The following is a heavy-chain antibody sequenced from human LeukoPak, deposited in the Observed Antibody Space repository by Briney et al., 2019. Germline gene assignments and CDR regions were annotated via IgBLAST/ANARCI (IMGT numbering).Heavy chain of an antibody. J-gene: IGHJ4*02. CDR3: ARDWGYCSSTSCSRPIDY. D-gene: IGHD2-2*01. V-gene: IGHV3-21*01. Sequence: EGSLRLSCAASGFTFSSYSMNWVRQAPGKGLEWVSSISSSSSYIYYADSVKGRFTISRDNAKNSLYLQMNSLRAEDTAVYYCARDWGYCSSTSCSRPIDYWGQGTLVTVSS. CDR1: GFTFSSYS. CDR2: ISSSSSYI.